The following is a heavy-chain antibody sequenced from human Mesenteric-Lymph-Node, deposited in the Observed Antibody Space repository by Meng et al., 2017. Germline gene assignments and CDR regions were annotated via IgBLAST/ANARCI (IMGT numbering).Heavy chain of an antibody. J-gene: IGHJ5*02. CDR3: ARELSTPRNHRLDH. CDR2: VFYSGTT. Sequence: GSLRLSCTVSGGSISNSRYYWAWIRQPPGKGLEWIGSVFYSGTTYYNPSLKSRVTISVDTSKNHFSLNLYSVIAADTAVYYCARELSTPRNHRLDHWGQGTLVTASS. CDR1: GGSISNSRYY. V-gene: IGHV4-39*07.